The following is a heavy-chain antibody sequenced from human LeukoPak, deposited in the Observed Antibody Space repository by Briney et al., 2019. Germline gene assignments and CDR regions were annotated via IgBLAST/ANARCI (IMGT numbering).Heavy chain of an antibody. CDR1: GFTFSSYA. CDR2: ISYDESNK. D-gene: IGHD3-22*01. V-gene: IGHV3-30*04. CDR3: ARDQAYYDSSGYYQGYYGMDI. Sequence: GRSLRLSCAASGFTFSSYAMHWVRQAPGKGLEWVAVISYDESNKYYADSVKGRFTISRDNSKNTLYLQMNSLKAEDTAVYYCARDQAYYDSSGYYQGYYGMDIWGQGTTVTVSS. J-gene: IGHJ6*02.